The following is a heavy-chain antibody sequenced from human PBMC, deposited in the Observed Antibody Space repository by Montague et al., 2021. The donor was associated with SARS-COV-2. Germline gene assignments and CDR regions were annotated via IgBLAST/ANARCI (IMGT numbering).Heavy chain of an antibody. CDR1: GGSLSSSGYY. V-gene: IGHV4-31*03. D-gene: IGHD3/OR15-3a*01. CDR2: FYYSGXT. Sequence: TLSLTCTVSGGSLSSSGYYWSWIRQLPGKGLEWLGYFYYSGXTXYXXXXKXRVFISADMSKNQFFLNLTSVTAADAAVYYCARDLGRTGYYYGLDVWGQGTTVTVSS. J-gene: IGHJ6*02. CDR3: ARDLGRTGYYYGLDV.